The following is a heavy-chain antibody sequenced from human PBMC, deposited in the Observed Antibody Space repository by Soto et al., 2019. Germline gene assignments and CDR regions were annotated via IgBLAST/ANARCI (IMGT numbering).Heavy chain of an antibody. V-gene: IGHV5-10-1*01. CDR2: IDPSDSYT. D-gene: IGHD3-3*01. J-gene: IGHJ3*02. CDR1: GYSFTSYW. Sequence: GESLKISCKGSGYSFTSYWISWVRQMPGKGLVWMGRIDPSDSYTNYSPSFQGHVTISADKSISTAYLQWSSLKASDTAMYYCASAHDFWSGYYGGTDAFDIWGQGTMVTVSS. CDR3: ASAHDFWSGYYGGTDAFDI.